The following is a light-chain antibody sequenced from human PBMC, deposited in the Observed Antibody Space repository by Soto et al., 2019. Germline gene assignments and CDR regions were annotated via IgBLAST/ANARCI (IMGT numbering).Light chain of an antibody. J-gene: IGKJ4*01. CDR1: QTVSSN. V-gene: IGKV3-20*01. Sequence: EIVMTQSPATLSVSPGETATISCRASQTVSSNLAWYHQKPGQAPRLLIYGASTRATGIPDRFSGSGSGTDFTLTISRLEPEDFAVYHCQQYGDSPLTFGGGTKVDIK. CDR2: GAS. CDR3: QQYGDSPLT.